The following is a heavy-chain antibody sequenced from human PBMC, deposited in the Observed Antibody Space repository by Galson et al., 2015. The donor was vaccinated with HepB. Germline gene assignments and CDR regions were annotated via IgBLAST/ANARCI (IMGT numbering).Heavy chain of an antibody. CDR1: GFTFSSYA. Sequence: SLRLSCAGSGFTFSSYAMSWVRQAPGKGLEWVSAISDSGGTTYYADSVKGRFTISRDNSKNTLYLQMNSLRAEDTAVYYCAKEWELRGLRGYFDYWGQGTLVTVSS. D-gene: IGHD1-26*01. V-gene: IGHV3-23*01. CDR2: ISDSGGTT. CDR3: AKEWELRGLRGYFDY. J-gene: IGHJ4*02.